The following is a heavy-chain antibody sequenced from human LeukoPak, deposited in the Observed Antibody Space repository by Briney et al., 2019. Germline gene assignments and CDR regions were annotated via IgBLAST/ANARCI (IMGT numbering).Heavy chain of an antibody. D-gene: IGHD1-26*01. J-gene: IGHJ4*02. CDR1: GYTFTSNY. CDR2: ISTGSANR. Sequence: ASVKVSCKASGYTFTSNYIHWVRQAPGQRLEWMGWISTGSANRKYSQKFQGRVTFTRDTSASIVYMDLSSLRSEDTALYYCARNRGSYLVPYWGQGTLVTVSS. CDR3: ARNRGSYLVPY. V-gene: IGHV1-3*04.